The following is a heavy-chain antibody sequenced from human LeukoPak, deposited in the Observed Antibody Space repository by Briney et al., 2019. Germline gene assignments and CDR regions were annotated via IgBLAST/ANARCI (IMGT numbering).Heavy chain of an antibody. CDR1: GFTFSDYS. D-gene: IGHD3-22*01. Sequence: GGSLRLSWAASGFTFSDYSMHWVRQTPGKGLEWVALIAYDGDNKYYADSVKGRFTISRDNSKNTLFLQMNSLRAEDTAVYYCARGGQYDTSGYYPIDYWGQGTLVTVSS. V-gene: IGHV3-30*04. CDR3: ARGGQYDTSGYYPIDY. CDR2: IAYDGDNK. J-gene: IGHJ4*02.